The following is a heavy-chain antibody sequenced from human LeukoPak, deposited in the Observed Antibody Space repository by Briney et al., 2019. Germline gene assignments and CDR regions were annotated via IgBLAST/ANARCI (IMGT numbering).Heavy chain of an antibody. D-gene: IGHD3-22*01. CDR2: ISYRGST. Sequence: SETLSLTCTVSGGSISNSGGFYWSWIRQHPGDGLEWIGFISYRGSTYYNPSLKSRVSMSVDTSRSQFSLKLTSVTAADTAMYYCARVVYEKNGYFVSLAGYFDLWGRGTLVTVSS. J-gene: IGHJ2*01. V-gene: IGHV4-31*02. CDR1: GGSISNSGGFY. CDR3: ARVVYEKNGYFVSLAGYFDL.